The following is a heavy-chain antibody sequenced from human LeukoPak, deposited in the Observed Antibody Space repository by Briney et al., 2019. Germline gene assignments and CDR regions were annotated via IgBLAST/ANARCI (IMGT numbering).Heavy chain of an antibody. V-gene: IGHV4-61*08. CDR1: GGSISSGGYS. CDR2: IYYSGST. Sequence: SQTLSLTCAVSGGSISSGGYSWSWIRQPPGKGLEWIGYIYYSGSTNYNPSLKSRVTISIDTSKNQFSLKLSSVTAADTAVYYCARSGYSSNWSFDYWGQGTLVTVSS. J-gene: IGHJ4*02. CDR3: ARSGYSSNWSFDY. D-gene: IGHD6-13*01.